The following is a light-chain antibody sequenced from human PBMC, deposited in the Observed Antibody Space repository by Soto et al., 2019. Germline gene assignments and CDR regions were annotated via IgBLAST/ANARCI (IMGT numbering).Light chain of an antibody. CDR3: KQYSSSPPIT. J-gene: IGKJ5*01. CDR1: ESVMKY. V-gene: IGKV3-20*01. CDR2: GAS. Sequence: EIVLTQSPRTLSLSPGERATISCRASESVMKYLAWYQQKPGQAPRLLIHGASSRATGISDRFSGSGSGTDFTLTINRLEPEDFAVYYCKQYSSSPPITFGQGTQLEIK.